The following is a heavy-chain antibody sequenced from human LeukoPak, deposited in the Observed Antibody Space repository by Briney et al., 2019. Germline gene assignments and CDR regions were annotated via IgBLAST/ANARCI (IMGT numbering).Heavy chain of an antibody. CDR1: GFTFSSYR. CDR2: ISSSSSYI. CDR3: ATPPEYYDSSVDY. J-gene: IGHJ4*02. V-gene: IGHV3-21*04. Sequence: GGSLRLSCAASGFTFSSYRMIWVRQAPGKGLEWVSSISSSSSYIYYAHSVKGRFTISRDNAKNSLYLQMNSLRAEDTAVYYCATPPEYYDSSVDYWGQGTLVTVSS. D-gene: IGHD3-22*01.